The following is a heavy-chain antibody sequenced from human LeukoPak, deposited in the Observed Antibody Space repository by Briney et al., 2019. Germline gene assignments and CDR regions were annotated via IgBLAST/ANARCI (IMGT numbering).Heavy chain of an antibody. D-gene: IGHD2-2*01. CDR3: ASGLVFGGYCSSTSCGGTDY. V-gene: IGHV1-69*04. CDR2: IIPILGIA. Sequence: SVKVSCKASGGTFSSYAISWVRQAPGQGLEWMGRIIPILGIANYAQKFQGRVTITADESTSTAYMELSSLRSEDTAVYYCASGLVFGGYCSSTSCGGTDYWGQGTLVTVSS. CDR1: GGTFSSYA. J-gene: IGHJ4*02.